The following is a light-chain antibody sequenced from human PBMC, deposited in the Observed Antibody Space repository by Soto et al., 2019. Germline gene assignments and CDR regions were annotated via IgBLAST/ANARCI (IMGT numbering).Light chain of an antibody. CDR3: QQYGRSPPFA. J-gene: IGKJ2*01. Sequence: EIVLTQSPGTLSLSPGERATLSCRASQSVSSNYIAWYQQNPGQAPRLLIYGASTRATGIPDRFSGSGSGTDFTLTISRLEPEDFALYFCQQYGRSPPFAFGQGTKVDIK. CDR2: GAS. CDR1: QSVSSNY. V-gene: IGKV3-20*01.